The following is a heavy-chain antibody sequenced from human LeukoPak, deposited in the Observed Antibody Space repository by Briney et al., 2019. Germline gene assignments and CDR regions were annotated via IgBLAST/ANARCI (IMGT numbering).Heavy chain of an antibody. CDR1: GFTFSSYS. D-gene: IGHD6-13*01. Sequence: GGSLRLSCAASGFTFSSYSMNWVRQAPGKGLEWVSYISSSSSTIYYADSVKGRFTISRDNAKNSLYLQMNCLRAEDTAVYYCARDEEEQLSDAFDIWGQGTMVTVSS. CDR2: ISSSSSTI. CDR3: ARDEEEQLSDAFDI. J-gene: IGHJ3*02. V-gene: IGHV3-48*01.